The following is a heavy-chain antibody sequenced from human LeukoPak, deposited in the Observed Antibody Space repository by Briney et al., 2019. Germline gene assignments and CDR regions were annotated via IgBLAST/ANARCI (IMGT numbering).Heavy chain of an antibody. CDR3: ARPYQTYFDY. D-gene: IGHD3-16*01. J-gene: IGHJ4*02. CDR1: GFTFSSYW. CDR2: IDTDGSNT. Sequence: GGSVRLSCAASGFTFSSYWIHWVRQAPGKGLVWVSRIDTDGSNTNYADSVKGRFTISRDNAQNTVYLQMNSLRAEDTAVYYCARPYQTYFDYWGQGTLVTVSS. V-gene: IGHV3-74*01.